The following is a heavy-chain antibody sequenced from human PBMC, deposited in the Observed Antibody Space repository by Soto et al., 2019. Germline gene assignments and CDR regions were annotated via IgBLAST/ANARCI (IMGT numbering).Heavy chain of an antibody. J-gene: IGHJ4*02. D-gene: IGHD2-21*01. Sequence: QITLKESGPTLVKPTQTLTLTCTFSGFSLSTSGVGVGWIRQPPGKALEWLALIYWDDDKRYSPSLKSRLTITKDTSKNQVVLTMTNMDPVDTATYYCARSRCGGELPTHPFDYWGQGTLVTVSS. V-gene: IGHV2-5*02. CDR2: IYWDDDK. CDR3: ARSRCGGELPTHPFDY. CDR1: GFSLSTSGVG.